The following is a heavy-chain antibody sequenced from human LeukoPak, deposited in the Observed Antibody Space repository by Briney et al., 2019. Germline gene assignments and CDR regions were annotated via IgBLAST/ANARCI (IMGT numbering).Heavy chain of an antibody. Sequence: ASVKVSCKASGYTFTGYYMHWVRQAPGQGLEWMGWINPNSGGTNYAQKLQGRVTMTTDTSTSTAYMELRSLRSDDTAVYYCARGSNQGPGYYDSSGYSDYWGQGTLVTVSS. CDR1: GYTFTGYY. J-gene: IGHJ4*02. D-gene: IGHD3-22*01. CDR3: ARGSNQGPGYYDSSGYSDY. V-gene: IGHV1-2*02. CDR2: INPNSGGT.